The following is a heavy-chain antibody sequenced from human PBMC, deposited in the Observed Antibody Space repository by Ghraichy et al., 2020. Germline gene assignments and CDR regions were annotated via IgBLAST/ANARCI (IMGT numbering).Heavy chain of an antibody. V-gene: IGHV3-30-3*02. CDR2: ISYDGSNK. Sequence: GGSLRLSCAASGFTFSSYAMHWVRQAPGKGLEWVAVISYDGSNKYYADSVKGRFTISRDNSKNTLYLQMNSLRAEHTAVYYCAKLVVPAAIYYYYGMDVWGQGTTVTVSS. CDR3: AKLVVPAAIYYYYGMDV. J-gene: IGHJ6*02. CDR1: GFTFSSYA. D-gene: IGHD2-2*01.